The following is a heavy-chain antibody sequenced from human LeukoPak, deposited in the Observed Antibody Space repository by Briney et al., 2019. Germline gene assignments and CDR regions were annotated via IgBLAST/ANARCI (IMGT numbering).Heavy chain of an antibody. V-gene: IGHV1-69*04. D-gene: IGHD5-18*01. Sequence: SVKVSCKASGGTFSSYAISWVRQAPGQGLEWMGRIIPILGIANYAQKFQGRVTITADKSTSTAYMELSNLRSEDTAVYYCARSLSSGYSYDYYYYGMDVWGQGITVTVSS. CDR3: ARSLSSGYSYDYYYYGMDV. CDR2: IIPILGIA. CDR1: GGTFSSYA. J-gene: IGHJ6*02.